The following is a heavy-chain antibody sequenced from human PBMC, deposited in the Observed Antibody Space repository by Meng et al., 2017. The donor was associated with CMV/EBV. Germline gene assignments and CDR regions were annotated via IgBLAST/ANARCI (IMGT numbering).Heavy chain of an antibody. Sequence: GGSLRLSCAASGFTFSSYSMNWVRPAPGKGLEWVSYISSSSSTIYYADSVKGRFTISRDNAKNSLYLQMNSLRAEDTAVYYCARDGGGSSWYGGWFDPWGQGTLVTVSS. D-gene: IGHD6-13*01. V-gene: IGHV3-48*04. CDR1: GFTFSSYS. J-gene: IGHJ5*02. CDR2: ISSSSSTI. CDR3: ARDGGGSSWYGGWFDP.